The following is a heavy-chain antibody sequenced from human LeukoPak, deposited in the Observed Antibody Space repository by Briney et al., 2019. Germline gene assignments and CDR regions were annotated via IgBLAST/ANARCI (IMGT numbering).Heavy chain of an antibody. CDR1: GGTFSSYA. CDR2: IIPIFGTA. Sequence: GSSVKVSCKASGGTFSSYAISWVRQAPGQGLEWMGGIIPIFGTANYAQKFQGRVTITADKSTSTAYMELSSLRSEDTAVYYCARAGPDITTRPPKQNWFDPWGQGTLVTVSS. CDR3: ARAGPDITTRPPKQNWFDP. V-gene: IGHV1-69*06. J-gene: IGHJ5*02. D-gene: IGHD6-6*01.